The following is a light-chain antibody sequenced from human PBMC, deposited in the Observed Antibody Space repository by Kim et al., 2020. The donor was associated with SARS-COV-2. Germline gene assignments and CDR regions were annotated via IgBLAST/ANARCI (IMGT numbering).Light chain of an antibody. J-gene: IGLJ1*01. CDR3: SSFAGNSYV. CDR1: SSAIGVYNR. CDR2: DVT. V-gene: IGLV2-8*01. Sequence: PGQSVTISCTVTSSAIGVYNRVAWYQQHPGKAPKLMIYDVTKRPSGVPDRFSGSKSGNTASLTVSGLQPEDEADYYCSSFAGNSYVFGTATKVTVL.